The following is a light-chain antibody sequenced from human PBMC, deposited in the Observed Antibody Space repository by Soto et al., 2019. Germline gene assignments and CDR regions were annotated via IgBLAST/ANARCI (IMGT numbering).Light chain of an antibody. V-gene: IGKV1-12*01. CDR2: TGS. CDR3: QQTLSFPPT. Sequence: DIQMTQSPSAVSASVGDRFTITCRASPAIDSWLAWYQQKPGEAPKLLIFTGSLFHSGVPPMFIGSGSGTDFTRTISSLQPEDFATYDCQQTLSFPPTFGQANKV. CDR1: PAIDSW. J-gene: IGKJ1*01.